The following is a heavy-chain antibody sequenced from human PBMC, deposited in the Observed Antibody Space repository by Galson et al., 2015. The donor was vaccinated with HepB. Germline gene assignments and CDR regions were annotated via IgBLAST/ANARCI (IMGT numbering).Heavy chain of an antibody. CDR2: ISSSGSTI. V-gene: IGHV3-11*01. CDR3: ARDRSSGWYNYYYGMDV. Sequence: SLRLSCAASGFTFSDYYMSWICQAPGKGLEWVSYISSSGSTIYYADSVKGRFTISRDNAKNSLYLQMNSLRAEDTAVYYCARDRSSGWYNYYYGMDVWGQGATVTVSS. CDR1: GFTFSDYY. D-gene: IGHD6-19*01. J-gene: IGHJ6*02.